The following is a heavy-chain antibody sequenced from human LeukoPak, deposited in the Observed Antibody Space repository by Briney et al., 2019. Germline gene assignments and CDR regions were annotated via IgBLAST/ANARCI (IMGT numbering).Heavy chain of an antibody. CDR2: INPNSGGT. CDR3: ARDLMVRGPLGY. V-gene: IGHV1-2*02. CDR1: GYTFTSYG. Sequence: ASVKVSCKASGYTFTSYGISWVRQAPGQGLEWMGWINPNSGGTNYAQKFQGRVTMTRDTSISTAYMELSRLRSDDTAVYYCARDLMVRGPLGYWGQGTLVTVSS. D-gene: IGHD3-10*01. J-gene: IGHJ4*02.